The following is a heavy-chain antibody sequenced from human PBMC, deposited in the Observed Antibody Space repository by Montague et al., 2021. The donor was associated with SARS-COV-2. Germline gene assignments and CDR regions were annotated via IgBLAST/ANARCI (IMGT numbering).Heavy chain of an antibody. CDR2: ITQGGST. D-gene: IGHD4-23*01. J-gene: IGHJ4*02. V-gene: IGHV4-34*01. CDR3: ARSHDYRGNDYFDS. CDR1: GGSLSGFY. Sequence: SETLSLTCAVYGGSLSGFYWTWIRQAPGKGLEWVGEITQGGSTSYSPALKIRLTISLDTSKNQFSLKLDSVNAADTATYYCARSHDYRGNDYFDSWGQGALVFGSS.